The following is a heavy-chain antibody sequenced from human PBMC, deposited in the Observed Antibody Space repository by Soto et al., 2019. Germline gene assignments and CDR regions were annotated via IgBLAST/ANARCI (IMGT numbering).Heavy chain of an antibody. CDR1: GFTFSSYW. D-gene: IGHD3-3*01. Sequence: PGVSLRLSCAASGFTFSSYWMHWVRQAPGKGLVWVSRINSDGSSTSYADSVKGRFTISRDNAKNTRYLQMNSLRAEDTAVYYCARDFWSGFCPVYWGQGTLVTVSS. CDR3: ARDFWSGFCPVY. CDR2: INSDGSST. V-gene: IGHV3-74*01. J-gene: IGHJ4*02.